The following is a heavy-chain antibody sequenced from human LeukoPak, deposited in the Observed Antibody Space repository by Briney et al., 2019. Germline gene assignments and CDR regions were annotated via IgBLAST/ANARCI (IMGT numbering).Heavy chain of an antibody. CDR1: GYTFTSYY. J-gene: IGHJ6*02. Sequence: ASVKVSCKASGYTFTSYYMHWGRQAPGQGLEWMGIINPSGGSTSYAQKFQGRVTMTRDTSTSTVYMELSSLRSEDTAVYYCAGGDSSGYSYYYYYGMDVWGQGTTVTVSS. D-gene: IGHD3-22*01. CDR3: AGGDSSGYSYYYYYGMDV. V-gene: IGHV1-46*01. CDR2: INPSGGST.